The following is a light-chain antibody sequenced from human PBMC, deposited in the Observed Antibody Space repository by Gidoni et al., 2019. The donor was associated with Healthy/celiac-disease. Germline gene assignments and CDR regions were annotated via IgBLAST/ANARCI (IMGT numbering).Light chain of an antibody. CDR2: EDN. CDR3: QSYDSSPSWV. J-gene: IGLJ3*02. CDR1: SGSIASNY. Sequence: NFMLTQPHSVSESPGKTVTISCTRSSGSIASNYVQWYQQRPGSAPTTVIYEDNQRPSGGPDRFSGSIDSSSNSASLTISGLKTEDEADYYCQSYDSSPSWVFGGGTKLTVL. V-gene: IGLV6-57*04.